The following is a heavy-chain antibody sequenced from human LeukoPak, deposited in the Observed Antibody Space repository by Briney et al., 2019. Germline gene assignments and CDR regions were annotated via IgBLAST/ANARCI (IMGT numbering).Heavy chain of an antibody. Sequence: PGGSLRLSCAASGFTFSSYAMSWVRQAPGKGLEWVSAISGSGGSTYYADSVKGRFTISRDNSKNTLYLQMNSLRAEDTAVYYCAKDPAILWLGELSVFDYWGQGTLVTVSS. CDR2: ISGSGGST. D-gene: IGHD3-10*01. CDR3: AKDPAILWLGELSVFDY. V-gene: IGHV3-23*01. CDR1: GFTFSSYA. J-gene: IGHJ4*02.